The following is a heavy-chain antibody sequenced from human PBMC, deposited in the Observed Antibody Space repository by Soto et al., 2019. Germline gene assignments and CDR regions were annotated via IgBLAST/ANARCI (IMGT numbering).Heavy chain of an antibody. CDR3: AGAGGYNSGGPEYFDY. V-gene: IGHV4-39*01. J-gene: IGHJ4*02. D-gene: IGHD5-12*01. CDR2: IYYSGTT. Sequence: SETLSLTCTVSGDSITSNSYFWAWIRQPPGKGLDWIGSIYYSGTTYYNPSLKSRVTISVDRSKNQFSLKLSSVTAADTAVYYCAGAGGYNSGGPEYFDYWGQGTLVTVSS. CDR1: GDSITSNSYF.